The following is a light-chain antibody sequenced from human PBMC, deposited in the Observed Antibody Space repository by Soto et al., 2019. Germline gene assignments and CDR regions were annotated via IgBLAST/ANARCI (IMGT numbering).Light chain of an antibody. CDR1: QSVSSN. V-gene: IGKV3-15*01. Sequence: EIVMTQSPATLSVSPGERVTLSCRASQSVSSNLAWYQQKPGPAPRLLIYDASTRATGIPARFSGSGSGTEFTLTISSLQSEDFAVYYCQQYNKWPLITFGQGTRLENK. CDR2: DAS. CDR3: QQYNKWPLIT. J-gene: IGKJ5*01.